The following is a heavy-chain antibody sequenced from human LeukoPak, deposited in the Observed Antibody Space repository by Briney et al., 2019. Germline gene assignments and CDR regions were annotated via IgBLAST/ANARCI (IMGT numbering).Heavy chain of an antibody. Sequence: GGSLRLSCAASGFTFSSYAMNWVRQAPGKGLEWVALISYDGSNKNYADSVKGRFTISRDNSKNTLYLEMSSLRVEDTAIYYCAKWPEGAMDYFDYWGQGTLVTVSS. CDR1: GFTFSSYA. D-gene: IGHD3-16*01. V-gene: IGHV3-30-3*02. CDR3: AKWPEGAMDYFDY. CDR2: ISYDGSNK. J-gene: IGHJ4*02.